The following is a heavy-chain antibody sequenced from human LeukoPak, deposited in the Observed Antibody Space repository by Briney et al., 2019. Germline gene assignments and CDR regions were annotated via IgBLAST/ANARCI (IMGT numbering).Heavy chain of an antibody. J-gene: IGHJ4*02. Sequence: PSETLSLTCTVSGGAITSYYWSWIRQPPGKGLGWIGGIYYSGSTNYNPSLKSRVPISVDTSKNQFSLKLSSVTAADTAVYYCARQVGYCSSTSCYHFDYWGQGTLVTVSS. V-gene: IGHV4-59*08. CDR1: GGAITSYY. CDR3: ARQVGYCSSTSCYHFDY. CDR2: IYYSGST. D-gene: IGHD2-2*01.